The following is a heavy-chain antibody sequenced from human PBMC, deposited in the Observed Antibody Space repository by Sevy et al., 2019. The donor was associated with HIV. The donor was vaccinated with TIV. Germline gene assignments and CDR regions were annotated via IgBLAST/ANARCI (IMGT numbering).Heavy chain of an antibody. Sequence: GGSLRLSCAASGFTFSSYAMSWVRQAPGKGLEWVSAISGSGGSTYYEDSVKGRFTISRDNSKNTLYLQMNSLRAEDTAVYYCAKDRLFAARPEWSFDYWGQGTLVTVSS. CDR3: AKDRLFAARPEWSFDY. D-gene: IGHD6-6*01. J-gene: IGHJ4*02. V-gene: IGHV3-23*01. CDR1: GFTFSSYA. CDR2: ISGSGGST.